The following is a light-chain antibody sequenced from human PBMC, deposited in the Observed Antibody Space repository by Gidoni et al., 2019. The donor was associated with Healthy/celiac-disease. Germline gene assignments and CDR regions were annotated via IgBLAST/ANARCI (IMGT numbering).Light chain of an antibody. J-gene: IGKJ1*01. CDR3: QQYNNWPRWT. Sequence: EIVMTQSPATLSVSPGERATLSCRASQRVSSNLAWYQQKPGQAPRLPIYGASTRATGIPARFSGSWSGTEFTLTISSLQSEDFAVYYCQQYNNWPRWTFGQGTKVEIK. CDR2: GAS. CDR1: QRVSSN. V-gene: IGKV3-15*01.